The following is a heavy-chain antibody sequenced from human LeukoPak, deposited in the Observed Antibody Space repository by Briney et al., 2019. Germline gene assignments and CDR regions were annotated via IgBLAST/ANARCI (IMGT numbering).Heavy chain of an antibody. CDR3: ARDYGYGDYVFFYYYYGMDV. CDR1: GYTFTGYY. CDR2: INPNSGGT. D-gene: IGHD4-17*01. J-gene: IGHJ6*02. Sequence: GASVKVSCKASGYTFTGYYMHWVRQAPGQGLEWMGWINPNSGGTNYAQKLQGRVTMTTDTSTSTAYMELRSLRSDDTAVYYCARDYGYGDYVFFYYYYGMDVWGQGTTVTVSS. V-gene: IGHV1-2*02.